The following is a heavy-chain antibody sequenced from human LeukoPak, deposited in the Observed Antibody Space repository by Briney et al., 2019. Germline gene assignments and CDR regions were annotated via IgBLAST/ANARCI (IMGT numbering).Heavy chain of an antibody. CDR2: ISTRSSTM. J-gene: IGHJ4*02. CDR3: ARDGWYSGYDFDY. V-gene: IGHV3-48*04. CDR1: RFTFSSYN. D-gene: IGHD5-12*01. Sequence: GGSLRLSCAASRFTFSSYNMNWVRQAPGKGLEWVSYISTRSSTMYYADSVKGRFTISRDNAKNSLYLQMNCLRAEDTAVYYCARDGWYSGYDFDYWGQGTLVTVSS.